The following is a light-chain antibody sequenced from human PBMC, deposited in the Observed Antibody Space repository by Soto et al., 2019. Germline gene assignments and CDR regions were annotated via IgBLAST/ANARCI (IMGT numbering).Light chain of an antibody. CDR1: QSVSSSY. V-gene: IGKV3-20*01. Sequence: EIVLTQSPGTLSLSPGERATLSCRASQSVSSSYLAWYQQKPGQAPRLLIYGASSRATGIPDRFGGSGSGTEFTLTISRLEPEDFAVYYCQQYGSSFLTFGGGTKVEIK. CDR3: QQYGSSFLT. J-gene: IGKJ4*01. CDR2: GAS.